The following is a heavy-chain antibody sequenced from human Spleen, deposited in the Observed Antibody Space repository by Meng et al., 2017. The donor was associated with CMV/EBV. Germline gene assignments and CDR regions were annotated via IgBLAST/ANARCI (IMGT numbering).Heavy chain of an antibody. CDR2: ISSSSSTI. D-gene: IGHD3-3*01. CDR1: AFTFSSDS. V-gene: IGHV3-48*04. CDR3: ARDPYDFWSGSAPGSWYYGMDV. Sequence: SLRLSCAASAFTFSSDSMNWVRQAPGKGLEWVSYISSSSSTIYYEDSVKGRFTISRYNDKNSLYLQRNSLRAEDTAVYYCARDPYDFWSGSAPGSWYYGMDVWGQGTTVTVSS. J-gene: IGHJ6*02.